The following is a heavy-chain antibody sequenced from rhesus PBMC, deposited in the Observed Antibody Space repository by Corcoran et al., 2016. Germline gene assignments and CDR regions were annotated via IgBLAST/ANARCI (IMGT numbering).Heavy chain of an antibody. Sequence: QVQLQESGPGLVKPSETLSLTCAVAGGSISDSYYWNWITQPPGKGLEWIGNINGNERNNYSNPVLKSRSTVSKDTAKNQFCLKLSSVTAADTAVYYCARGYSYSFRGGQGVVVTVSS. J-gene: IGHJ4*01. CDR1: GGSISDSYY. CDR3: ARGYSYSFR. D-gene: IGHD5-12*01. CDR2: INGNERNN. V-gene: IGHV4S9*01.